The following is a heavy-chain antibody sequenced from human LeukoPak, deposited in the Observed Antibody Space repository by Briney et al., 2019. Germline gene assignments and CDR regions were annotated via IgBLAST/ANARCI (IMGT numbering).Heavy chain of an antibody. CDR3: ARDTPDYGDKSD. D-gene: IGHD4-23*01. V-gene: IGHV4-39*07. CDR1: GGSISSSSYY. Sequence: PSETLSLTCTVSGGSISSSSYYWGWIRQPPGKGLEWIGSIYYSGSTYYNPSLKSRVTLSVDTSKNQFSLKLSSVTAADTAVYYCARDTPDYGDKSDWGQGTLVTVSS. J-gene: IGHJ4*02. CDR2: IYYSGST.